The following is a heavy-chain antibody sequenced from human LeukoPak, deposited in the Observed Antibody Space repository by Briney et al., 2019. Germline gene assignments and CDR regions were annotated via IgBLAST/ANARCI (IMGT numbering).Heavy chain of an antibody. J-gene: IGHJ3*02. CDR3: ARRKNSGWATDTFDI. D-gene: IGHD6-19*01. V-gene: IGHV4-34*01. CDR1: GGSFSGYY. Sequence: SETLSLTCAVYGGSFSGYYWSWIRQPPGKGLEWIGEINHSGSTNNNPSLKSRVTISVDTSKNQFSLKLNSVTAADTAVYYCARRKNSGWATDTFDIWGQGTMVTVSS. CDR2: INHSGST.